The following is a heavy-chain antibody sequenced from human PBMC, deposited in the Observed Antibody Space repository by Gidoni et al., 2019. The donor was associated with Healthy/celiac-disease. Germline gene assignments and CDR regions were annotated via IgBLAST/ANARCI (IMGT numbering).Heavy chain of an antibody. V-gene: IGHV3-21*01. CDR3: ARDGIQTTGYFDY. D-gene: IGHD5-18*01. CDR2: ISSSSSYI. Sequence: EVQLVESGGGLVKPGGSLRLSCAASGFAFSSYSMNWVRQAPGKGLEWVSSISSSSSYIYYADSVKGRFTISRDNAKNSLYLQMNSLRAEDTAVYYCARDGIQTTGYFDYWGQGTLVTVSS. CDR1: GFAFSSYS. J-gene: IGHJ4*02.